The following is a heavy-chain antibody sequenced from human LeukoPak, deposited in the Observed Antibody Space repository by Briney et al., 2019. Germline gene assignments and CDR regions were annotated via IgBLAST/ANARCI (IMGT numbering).Heavy chain of an antibody. CDR3: AREYSGSSFGAFDI. CDR2: IRYDGSNK. D-gene: IGHD1-26*01. CDR1: GFTFSSYG. Sequence: GGSLRLSCAASGFTFSSYGMHWVRQAPGKGLEWVAFIRYDGSNKYYADSVKGRFTISRDNSKNTLYLQMNSLRAEDTAVYYCAREYSGSSFGAFDIWGQGTMVTVSS. J-gene: IGHJ3*02. V-gene: IGHV3-30*02.